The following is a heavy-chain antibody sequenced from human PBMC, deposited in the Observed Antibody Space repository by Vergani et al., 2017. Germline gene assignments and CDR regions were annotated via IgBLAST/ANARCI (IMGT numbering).Heavy chain of an antibody. J-gene: IGHJ5*02. V-gene: IGHV1-69*08. Sequence: QVQLVQSGAEVKKPGSSVKVSCKASGGTFSSYTISWVRQAPGQGLEWMGRIIPILGIANYAQKFQGRVTMTRNTSISTAYMELSSLRSEDTAVYYCARDFSYGRSWGQGTLVTVSS. D-gene: IGHD5-18*01. CDR2: IIPILGIA. CDR3: ARDFSYGRS. CDR1: GGTFSSYT.